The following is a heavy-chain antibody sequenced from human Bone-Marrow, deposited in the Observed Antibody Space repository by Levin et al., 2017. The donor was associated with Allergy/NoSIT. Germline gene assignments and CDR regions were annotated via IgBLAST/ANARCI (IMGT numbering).Heavy chain of an antibody. CDR2: IYYSGST. Sequence: SETLSLICTVSAGSISSSSYYWGWIRQPPGKGLVWTGNIYYSGSTYYNPSLKSRVTISVDPSTNQFSLKLSYVTDADTAVYYCARGLTSSGYGGRFGDPWGQGTLVTVSA. CDR1: AGSISSSSYY. D-gene: IGHD3-22*01. V-gene: IGHV4-39*07. CDR3: ARGLTSSGYGGRFGDP. J-gene: IGHJ5*02.